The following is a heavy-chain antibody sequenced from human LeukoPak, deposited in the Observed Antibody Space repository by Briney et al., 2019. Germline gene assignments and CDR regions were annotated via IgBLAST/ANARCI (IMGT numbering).Heavy chain of an antibody. CDR1: GFTFSSFS. Sequence: GGSLRLSCAASGFTFSSFSMNWVRQAPGKGLEWVSYISSTSSTIYYADSVKGRFTISRDNAKNSLYLQMNSLRAEDTAVYYRARDPGYSYGYDYWGQGTLVTVSS. J-gene: IGHJ4*02. D-gene: IGHD5-18*01. CDR2: ISSTSSTI. CDR3: ARDPGYSYGYDY. V-gene: IGHV3-48*01.